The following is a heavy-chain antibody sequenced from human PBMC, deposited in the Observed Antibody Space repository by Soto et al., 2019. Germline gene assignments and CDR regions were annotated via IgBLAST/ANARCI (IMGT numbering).Heavy chain of an antibody. CDR2: TYYRSKWYN. V-gene: IGHV6-1*01. Sequence: SQTLSLTCAISGDSVSSNSAAWNWIRQSPSRGLEWLGRTYYRSKWYNDYAVSVKSRITINPDTSKNKFSLQLNSVTPEDTAVYYCARDHCSSTSCYYYYYYGMDVWGQGTTVTVSS. D-gene: IGHD2-2*01. CDR1: GDSVSSNSAA. CDR3: ARDHCSSTSCYYYYYYGMDV. J-gene: IGHJ6*02.